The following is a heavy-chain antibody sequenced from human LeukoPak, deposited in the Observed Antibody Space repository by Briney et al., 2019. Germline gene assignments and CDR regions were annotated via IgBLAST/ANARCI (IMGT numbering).Heavy chain of an antibody. CDR3: ARGGTFGDRRWFDP. Sequence: AETLTLTCAVYGVSFSGYYWSWIRQPPGKGLEWVGEINHSGSSNYNPSLKSRVTISVDTSKNQFSLKLSSVTDADTAVYYCARGGTFGDRRWFDPWGQGSLVTVCS. CDR1: GVSFSGYY. J-gene: IGHJ5*02. D-gene: IGHD3-10*01. CDR2: INHSGSS. V-gene: IGHV4-34*01.